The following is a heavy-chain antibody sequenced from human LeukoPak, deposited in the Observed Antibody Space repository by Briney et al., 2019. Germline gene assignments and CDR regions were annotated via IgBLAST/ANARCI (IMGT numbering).Heavy chain of an antibody. CDR3: AREGIAAGFDP. CDR2: ISRSGSTI. Sequence: GGSLTLSCTASGFTFSSYEMNWVRQAPGKGLEWVSYISRSGSTIYYADSVKGRFTISRDNAKNSLYLQMNSLRAEDTAVYYCAREGIAAGFDPWGQGTLVTVSS. CDR1: GFTFSSYE. D-gene: IGHD6-13*01. J-gene: IGHJ5*02. V-gene: IGHV3-48*03.